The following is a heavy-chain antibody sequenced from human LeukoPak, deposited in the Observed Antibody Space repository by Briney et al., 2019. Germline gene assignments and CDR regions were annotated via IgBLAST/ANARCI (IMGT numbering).Heavy chain of an antibody. D-gene: IGHD6-13*01. V-gene: IGHV4-39*01. Sequence: SETLSLTCSVSGGSIAGSSDYWGRIRQPPGKGLEWIGSVYYTGITDYNPSLKSRATIFVDTSENKFSLNLTSVTAADTAVYYCARRSIAAAVDYWGRGTLVTVSS. J-gene: IGHJ4*02. CDR1: GGSIAGSSDY. CDR3: ARRSIAAAVDY. CDR2: VYYTGIT.